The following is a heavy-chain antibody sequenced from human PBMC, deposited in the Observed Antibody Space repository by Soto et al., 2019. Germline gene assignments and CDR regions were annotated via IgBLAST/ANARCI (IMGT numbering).Heavy chain of an antibody. CDR2: ISAYNGNT. CDR1: GFTFTSYG. CDR3: ARERYSVFDI. Sequence: GAPVEVSCKASGFTFTSYGISWVRQAPGQGLEWMGWISAYNGNTNYAQKLQGRVTMTTDTSTSTAYMELRSLRSDDTAVYYCARERYSVFDIWGQGTMVTVSS. V-gene: IGHV1-18*01. J-gene: IGHJ3*02. D-gene: IGHD2-15*01.